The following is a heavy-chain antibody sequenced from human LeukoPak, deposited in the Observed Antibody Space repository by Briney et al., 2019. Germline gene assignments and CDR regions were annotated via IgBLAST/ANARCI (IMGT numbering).Heavy chain of an antibody. V-gene: IGHV6-1*01. Sequence: SQTLSLTCAISGDSVSTNNVAWNWIRQSPSRCLEWVGRTYYRPKWYNDYAVSVKSRIIINPDTSKNQFSLQLNSVTPDDTTVYYCAREDLGAAYFDFWGQGTLVTVSS. J-gene: IGHJ4*02. D-gene: IGHD3-16*01. CDR1: GDSVSTNNVA. CDR3: AREDLGAAYFDF. CDR2: TYYRPKWYN.